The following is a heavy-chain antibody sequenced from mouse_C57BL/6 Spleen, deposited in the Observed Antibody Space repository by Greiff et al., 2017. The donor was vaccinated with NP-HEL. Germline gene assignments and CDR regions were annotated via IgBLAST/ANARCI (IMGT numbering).Heavy chain of an antibody. D-gene: IGHD1-1*01. CDR1: GFTFSSYA. CDR2: ISDGGSYT. V-gene: IGHV5-4*01. Sequence: EVQVVESGGGLVKPGGSLKLSCAASGFTFSSYAMSWVRQTPEKRLEWVATISDGGSYTYYPDNVKGRFTISRDNAKNNLYLQMSHLKSEDTAMYYCARDYGSSFDVWGTGTTVTVSS. J-gene: IGHJ1*03. CDR3: ARDYGSSFDV.